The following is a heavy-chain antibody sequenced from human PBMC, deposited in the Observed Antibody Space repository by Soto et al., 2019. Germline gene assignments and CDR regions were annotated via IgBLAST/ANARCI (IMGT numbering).Heavy chain of an antibody. D-gene: IGHD3-10*01. CDR2: ISWNGASI. CDR1: GFTFDNYA. Sequence: EVQLVESGGGLVQPGRSLRLSCAASGFTFDNYAIHWVRRAPGKGLEWVAAISWNGASIGYADSVKGRFTISRDNAKNSLFLQMNSLTAEDTARYYCATLPRSGSDFDCWGRGTLVSVSS. CDR3: ATLPRSGSDFDC. V-gene: IGHV3-9*01. J-gene: IGHJ4*02.